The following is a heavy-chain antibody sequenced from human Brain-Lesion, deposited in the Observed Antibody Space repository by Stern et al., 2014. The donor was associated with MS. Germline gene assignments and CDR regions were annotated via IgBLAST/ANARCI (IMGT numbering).Heavy chain of an antibody. CDR1: GGSVSSTSYA. CDR2: IYYSGNT. CDR3: AGEEDIRYCSGGSCTGNWFDP. Sequence: QVQLQESGPGLVKPSETLSLTCTVAGGSVSSTSYAWAWIRQPPGKGLEWIGTIYYSGNTYYSPSLKSRVTLSLDTSKNQFSPQLRSVTAADTAVYYCAGEEDIRYCSGGSCTGNWFDPWGQGTLVTVSS. D-gene: IGHD2-15*01. V-gene: IGHV4-39*01. J-gene: IGHJ5*02.